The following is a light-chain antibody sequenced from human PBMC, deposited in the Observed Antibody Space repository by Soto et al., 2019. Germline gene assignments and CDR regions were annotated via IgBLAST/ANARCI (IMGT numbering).Light chain of an antibody. Sequence: QSVMTQPPSVSAAPGQRVTISCSGSSSNIGGNSVSWYQQLPGTAPKLLIYDDDKRPSGIPDRFSGSKSGTSATLGITGFQTGDEADYYCCSYAGSSTLLFGGGTKLTVL. CDR2: DDD. CDR3: CSYAGSSTLL. J-gene: IGLJ3*02. CDR1: SSNIGGNS. V-gene: IGLV1-51*01.